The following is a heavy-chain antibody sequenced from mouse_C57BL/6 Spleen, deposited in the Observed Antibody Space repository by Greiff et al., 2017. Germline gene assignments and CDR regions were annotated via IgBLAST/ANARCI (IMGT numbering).Heavy chain of an antibody. CDR1: GYTFTSYW. V-gene: IGHV1-55*01. J-gene: IGHJ2*01. CDR3: ARRSGTNYFDY. Sequence: VQLVESGAELVKPGASVKMSCKASGYTFTSYWITWVKQRPGQGLEWIGDIYPGSGSTNYNEKFKSKATLTVDTSSSTAYMQLSSLTSEDSAVYYCARRSGTNYFDYWGQGTTLTVSS. D-gene: IGHD4-1*01. CDR2: IYPGSGST.